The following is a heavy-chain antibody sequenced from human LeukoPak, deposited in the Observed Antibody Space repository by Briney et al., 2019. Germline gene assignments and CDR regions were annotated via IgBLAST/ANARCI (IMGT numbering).Heavy chain of an antibody. J-gene: IGHJ3*02. D-gene: IGHD3-9*01. CDR3: ARRNYDWAFDI. Sequence: GGSLRLSCAASGFTFSSYDMHWVRQATGKGLEWVSAIGTAGDTYYPGSVKGRFTISRENAKNSLYLQMNSLRAGDTAVYYCARRNYDWAFDIWGQGTMVTVSS. V-gene: IGHV3-13*01. CDR1: GFTFSSYD. CDR2: IGTAGDT.